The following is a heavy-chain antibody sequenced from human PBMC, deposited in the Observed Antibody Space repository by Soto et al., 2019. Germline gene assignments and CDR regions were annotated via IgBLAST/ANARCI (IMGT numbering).Heavy chain of an antibody. Sequence: SETLSLTCTVSGGSIASSSYYWGWIRQPPGKGLEWIGSIYYSGSTYYNPSLKSRVTISVDTSKNQFSLKLSSVTAADTAVYYCATQEVGGSYVYTFDPWGQGTLVTVS. CDR2: IYYSGST. CDR3: ATQEVGGSYVYTFDP. V-gene: IGHV4-39*01. J-gene: IGHJ5*02. CDR1: GGSIASSSYY. D-gene: IGHD1-26*01.